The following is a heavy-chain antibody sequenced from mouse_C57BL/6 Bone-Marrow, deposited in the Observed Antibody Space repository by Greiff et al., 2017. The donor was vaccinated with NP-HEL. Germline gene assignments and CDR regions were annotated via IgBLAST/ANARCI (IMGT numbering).Heavy chain of an antibody. CDR2: ISSGGSYT. D-gene: IGHD2-3*01. V-gene: IGHV5-6*01. CDR3: ARHDGYYGWYFDV. Sequence: EVKLMESGGDLVKPGGSLKLSCAASGFTFSSYGMSWVRQTPDTRLEWVATISSGGSYTYYPDSVKGRFTLSRDNAKNTLYLQMSSLKSEDTAMYYCARHDGYYGWYFDVWGTGTTVTVSA. CDR1: GFTFSSYG. J-gene: IGHJ1*03.